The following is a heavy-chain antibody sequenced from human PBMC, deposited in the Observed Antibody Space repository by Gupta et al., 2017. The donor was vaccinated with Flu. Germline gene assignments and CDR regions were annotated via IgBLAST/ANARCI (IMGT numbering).Heavy chain of an antibody. CDR2: ISSSSSYI. CDR1: FSSYS. Sequence: FSSYSINWVRQAPGKGLEWVAFISSSSSYIYYADSVKGRFTISRDNAKNSLYLQMSSLRAEDTAVYYCARAWGRDVRYMDVWGKGTTVTVSS. CDR3: ARAWGRDVRYMDV. V-gene: IGHV3-21*01. J-gene: IGHJ6*03. D-gene: IGHD3-16*01.